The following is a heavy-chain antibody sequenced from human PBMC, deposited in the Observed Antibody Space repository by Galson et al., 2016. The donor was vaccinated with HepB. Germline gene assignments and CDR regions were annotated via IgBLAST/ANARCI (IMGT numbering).Heavy chain of an antibody. CDR2: IWYNEMNK. Sequence: SLRLSCAASGIRFNAYGGTHWVRQAPGKGLEWVAVIWYNEMNKHYADSVKGRFTISKDDSKNTVYLEMNSLRDEDTAVYYCTRDGLGGTNDAFDIWGQGTFVAVSS. D-gene: IGHD6-6*01. CDR1: GIRFNAYGG. CDR3: TRDGLGGTNDAFDI. J-gene: IGHJ3*02. V-gene: IGHV3-33*01.